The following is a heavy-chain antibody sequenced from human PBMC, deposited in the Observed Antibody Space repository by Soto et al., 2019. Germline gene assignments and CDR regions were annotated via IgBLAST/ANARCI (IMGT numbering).Heavy chain of an antibody. CDR3: ARGPRVVVPAAMYDY. D-gene: IGHD2-2*01. J-gene: IGHJ4*02. Sequence: VKVSCKASGYTFTGYYMHWVRQAPGQGLEWMGWINAGNGNTKYSQKFQGRVTITRDTSASTAYMELSSLRSEDTAVYYCARGPRVVVPAAMYDYWGQGTLVTVSS. CDR1: GYTFTGYY. CDR2: INAGNGNT. V-gene: IGHV1-3*01.